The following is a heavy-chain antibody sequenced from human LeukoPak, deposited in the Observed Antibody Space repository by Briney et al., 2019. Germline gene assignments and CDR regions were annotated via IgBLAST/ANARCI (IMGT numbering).Heavy chain of an antibody. Sequence: PSETLSLTCSFSGDSISTYYWSWIRQSPGKGLEWIGHIYSSGNTDYNSSLKSRVTISVDTSKSQFSLRLSSVTATDTAVYYCALRMTNRAIEIWGQGTMVTVSS. J-gene: IGHJ3*02. D-gene: IGHD2-15*01. CDR1: GDSISTYY. CDR3: ALRMTNRAIEI. CDR2: IYSSGNT. V-gene: IGHV4-59*01.